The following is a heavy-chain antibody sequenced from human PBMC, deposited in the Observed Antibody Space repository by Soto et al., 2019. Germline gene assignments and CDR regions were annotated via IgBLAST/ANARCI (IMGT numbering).Heavy chain of an antibody. CDR2: INAGNGNT. CDR3: ASERIAAAGTYYYYYYGMDV. Sequence: ASVKVSCKASGYTFTSYAMHWVRQAPGQRLEWMGRINAGNGNTKYSQKFQGRVTITRDTSASTAYMELSSLSSEDTAVYYCASERIAAAGTYYYYYYGMDVWGQGTTVTVSS. CDR1: GYTFTSYA. J-gene: IGHJ6*02. D-gene: IGHD6-13*01. V-gene: IGHV1-3*01.